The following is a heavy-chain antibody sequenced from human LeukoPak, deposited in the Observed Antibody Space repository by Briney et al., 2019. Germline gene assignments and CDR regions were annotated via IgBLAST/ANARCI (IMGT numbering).Heavy chain of an antibody. CDR3: ARSLGAYCGGDCYSAGY. D-gene: IGHD2-21*02. V-gene: IGHV3-74*01. CDR2: TNSDGSST. Sequence: GRSLRLSCAASGFTFSSYWMHWVRQAPGKGLIWVSRTNSDGSSTSYADSVKGRFTISRDNAKNTLYLQMNSLRAEDTAVYYCARSLGAYCGGDCYSAGYWGQGTLVTVSS. CDR1: GFTFSSYW. J-gene: IGHJ4*02.